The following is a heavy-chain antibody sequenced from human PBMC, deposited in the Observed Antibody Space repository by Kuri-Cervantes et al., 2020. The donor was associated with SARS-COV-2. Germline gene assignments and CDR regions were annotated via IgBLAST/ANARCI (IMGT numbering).Heavy chain of an antibody. Sequence: GSLRLSCGVYGGSFSNFLWDWVRQPPGKGLEWIREINYSGTTNYNPSLKSRVTISVGPSKNLFSLNLTSVTAADTAMYYCARLRRHNDGWFATGYYMDVWGKGTTVTVSS. CDR2: INYSGTT. CDR3: ARLRRHNDGWFATGYYMDV. CDR1: GGSFSNFL. V-gene: IGHV4-34*01. J-gene: IGHJ6*03. D-gene: IGHD6-19*01.